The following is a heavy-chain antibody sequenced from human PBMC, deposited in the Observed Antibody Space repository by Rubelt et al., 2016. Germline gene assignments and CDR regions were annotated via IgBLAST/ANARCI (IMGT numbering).Heavy chain of an antibody. D-gene: IGHD2-2*01. CDR2: VSSSSSSL. CDR3: VRAETYCGETSCSGSLDY. Sequence: CGGGLVQPGGSLRLSCAASGFTFSTYSMNWVRQAPGKGLEWVSSVSSSSSSLYYTDSVKGRFTISRDNAKNSLYLQMNSLRAEDTAVYYCVRAETYCGETSCSGSLDYWGQGTLVTVSS. J-gene: IGHJ4*02. V-gene: IGHV3-21*01. CDR1: GFTFSTYS.